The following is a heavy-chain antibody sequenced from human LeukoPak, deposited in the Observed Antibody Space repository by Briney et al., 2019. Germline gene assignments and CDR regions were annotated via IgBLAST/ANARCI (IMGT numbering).Heavy chain of an antibody. J-gene: IGHJ4*02. CDR3: ARRAGAYSHPYDY. Sequence: GGSLRLSCAASGFTFTTYSMNWVRQAPGKVLEWVSSISSSSSYIYYADSVRGRFTISRDNSKNTLYLQMNSLRAEDTAVYYCARRAGAYSHPYDYWGQGTLVTVSS. D-gene: IGHD4/OR15-4a*01. CDR2: ISSSSSYI. CDR1: GFTFTTYS. V-gene: IGHV3-21*04.